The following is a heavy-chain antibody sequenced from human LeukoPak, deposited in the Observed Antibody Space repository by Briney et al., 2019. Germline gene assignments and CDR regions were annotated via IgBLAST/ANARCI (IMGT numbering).Heavy chain of an antibody. CDR1: GFTVSSNY. D-gene: IGHD2-15*01. CDR3: AKEGGVGYCSGGSCYILGQIYYYYYYMDV. V-gene: IGHV3-21*01. J-gene: IGHJ6*03. Sequence: GGSLRLSCAASGFTVSSNYMSWVRQAPGKGLEWVSSISSSSRYIYYADSVKGRFTISRDNAKKSLYLQMNSLRAEDTAVYYCAKEGGVGYCSGGSCYILGQIYYYYYYMDVWGKGTTVTISS. CDR2: ISSSSRYI.